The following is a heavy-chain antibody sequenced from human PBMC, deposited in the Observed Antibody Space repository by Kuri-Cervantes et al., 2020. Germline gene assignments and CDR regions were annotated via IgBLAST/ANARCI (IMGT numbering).Heavy chain of an antibody. CDR3: SSGAMATMLFDS. V-gene: IGHV3-30*07. J-gene: IGHJ4*02. D-gene: IGHD5-12*01. Sequence: GESLKISCAASGFTFSSYAMHWVRQAPGKGLEWVAVISYDGSNKYYADSVKGRFTISRDNAKNSLYLQMNSLRAEDTALYYCSSGAMATMLFDSWGQGTLVTVSS. CDR1: GFTFSSYA. CDR2: ISYDGSNK.